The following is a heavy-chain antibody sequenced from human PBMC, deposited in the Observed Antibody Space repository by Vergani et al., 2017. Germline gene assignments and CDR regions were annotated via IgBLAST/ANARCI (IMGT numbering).Heavy chain of an antibody. J-gene: IGHJ5*02. Sequence: EVQLVQSGAEVKKPGESLKISCQGSGYSITNYWIAWVRQRPGKGLEWMGIIYAGDSDVRYSPSFQGQAIMSLDKSITTAYLQWRSLKASDTATYYCAKTHDFSSLYSSYNWFDPWGQGTQVTVSS. V-gene: IGHV5-51*03. D-gene: IGHD3-3*01. CDR3: AKTHDFSSLYSSYNWFDP. CDR2: IYAGDSDV. CDR1: GYSITNYW.